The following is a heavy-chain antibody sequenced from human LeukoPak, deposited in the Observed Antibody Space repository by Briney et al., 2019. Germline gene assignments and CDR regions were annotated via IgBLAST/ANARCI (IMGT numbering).Heavy chain of an antibody. Sequence: GGSLRLSCAASGFTFSSYAMHWVRQAPGKGLEGVAVISYDGSNKYYADSVKGRFTISRDNSKNTLYLQMNSLRAEDTAVYYCAKDEGATTEFNWFDPWGQGTLVTVSS. CDR1: GFTFSSYA. J-gene: IGHJ5*02. CDR3: AKDEGATTEFNWFDP. D-gene: IGHD1-26*01. CDR2: ISYDGSNK. V-gene: IGHV3-30-3*01.